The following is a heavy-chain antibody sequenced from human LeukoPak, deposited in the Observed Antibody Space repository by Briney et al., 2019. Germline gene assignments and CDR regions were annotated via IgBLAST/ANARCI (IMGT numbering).Heavy chain of an antibody. V-gene: IGHV1-69*02. CDR3: ARGGYDFWSGPSPGDNWFDP. J-gene: IGHJ5*02. D-gene: IGHD3-3*01. CDR2: IILILGIA. Sequence: ASVKVSCKASGGTFSSYTISWVRQAPGQGLEWMGRIILILGIANYAQKFQGRVTTTADKSTSTAYMELSSLRSEDTAVYYCARGGYDFWSGPSPGDNWFDPWGQGTLVTVSS. CDR1: GGTFSSYT.